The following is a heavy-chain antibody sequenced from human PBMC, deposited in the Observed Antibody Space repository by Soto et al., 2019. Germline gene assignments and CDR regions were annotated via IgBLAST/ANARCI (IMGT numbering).Heavy chain of an antibody. J-gene: IGHJ3*02. V-gene: IGHV3-21*01. D-gene: IGHD3-3*01. CDR3: AREGFLGGWSGYDRGDDAFDI. CDR2: ISSSSSYI. CDR1: GFTFSSYS. Sequence: GGSLRLSCAASGFTFSSYSMNWVRQAPGKGLEWVSSISSSSSYIYYADSVKGRFTISRDNAKNSLYLQMNSLRAEDTAVYYCAREGFLGGWSGYDRGDDAFDIWGQGTMVTVSS.